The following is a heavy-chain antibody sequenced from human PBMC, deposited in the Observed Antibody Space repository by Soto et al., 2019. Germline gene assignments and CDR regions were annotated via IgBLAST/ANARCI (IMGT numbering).Heavy chain of an antibody. CDR3: ARHQYAYSSSNFDY. D-gene: IGHD6-6*01. CDR1: GGSISSSSYY. CDR2: IYYSGST. Sequence: SETLSLTCTVSGGSISSSSYYWGWIRQPPGKGLEWIGSIYYSGSTYYNPSLKSRVTISVDTSKNQFSLKLSSVTAADTAVYYCARHQYAYSSSNFDYWGQGTLVTVSS. J-gene: IGHJ4*02. V-gene: IGHV4-39*01.